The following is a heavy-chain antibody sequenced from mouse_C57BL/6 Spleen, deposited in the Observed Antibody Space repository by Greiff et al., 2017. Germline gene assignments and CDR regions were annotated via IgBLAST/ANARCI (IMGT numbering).Heavy chain of an antibody. Sequence: VKLMESGPGLVQPSQSLSITCTVSGFSLTSYGVHWVRQSPGKGLEWLGVIWRGGSTDYNAAFMSRLSITKDNSKSQVFFKMNSLQADDTAIYYCAKNDGYYGAMDYWGQGTSVTVSS. CDR1: GFSLTSYG. D-gene: IGHD2-3*01. V-gene: IGHV2-5*01. CDR2: IWRGGST. CDR3: AKNDGYYGAMDY. J-gene: IGHJ4*01.